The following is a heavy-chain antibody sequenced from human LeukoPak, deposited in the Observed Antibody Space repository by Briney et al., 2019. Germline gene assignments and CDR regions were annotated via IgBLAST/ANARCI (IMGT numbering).Heavy chain of an antibody. CDR1: GFTFSSYW. CDR2: IKQDGSEK. Sequence: GGSLRLSCAASGFTFSSYWMSWVRQAPGKGLGWVANIKQDGSEKYYVDSVKGRFTISRDNAKNSLYLQMNSLRAEDTAVYYCARLRYGAPVDVWGKGTTVTVSS. CDR3: ARLRYGAPVDV. D-gene: IGHD3-9*01. J-gene: IGHJ6*04. V-gene: IGHV3-7*01.